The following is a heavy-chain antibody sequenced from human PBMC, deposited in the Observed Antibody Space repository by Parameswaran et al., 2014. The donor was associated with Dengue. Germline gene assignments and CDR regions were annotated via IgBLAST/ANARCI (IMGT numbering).Heavy chain of an antibody. CDR3: VRALTYCSGGRCEELVGY. D-gene: IGHD2-15*01. CDR2: SAAGGSYT. Sequence: WIRQPPGRGWSGFQTSAAGGSYTNYADSVKGRFTISRDNAKNSLYLQMNSLRAEDTAVYYCVRALTYCSGGRCEELVGYWGQGTLVTVSS. J-gene: IGHJ4*02. V-gene: IGHV3-11*06.